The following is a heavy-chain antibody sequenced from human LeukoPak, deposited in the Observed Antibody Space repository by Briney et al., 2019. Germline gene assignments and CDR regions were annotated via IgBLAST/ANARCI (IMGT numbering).Heavy chain of an antibody. V-gene: IGHV5-10-1*01. CDR2: IDPSDSYT. D-gene: IGHD2/OR15-2a*01. Sequence: GESLKISCKGSGYSFTRYWISWVRQMPGKGPEWMGRIDPSDSYTKYSPSFQGHVTISADKSISTAYLRWSSLKASDTGMYYCAARPSPQDLPFYDYWGQGTLVTVSS. CDR3: AARPSPQDLPFYDY. CDR1: GYSFTRYW. J-gene: IGHJ4*02.